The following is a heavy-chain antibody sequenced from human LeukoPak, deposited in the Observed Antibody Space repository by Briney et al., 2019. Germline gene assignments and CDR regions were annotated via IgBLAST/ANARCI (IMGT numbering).Heavy chain of an antibody. CDR1: GGSFRGYS. CDR2: IYDSGST. D-gene: IGHD5-18*01. J-gene: IGHJ4*02. V-gene: IGHV4-34*01. CDR3: ARVGFGGYSYGYVDF. Sequence: PSETLSLTCAVYGGSFRGYSWGWIRQPPGKGLEWIGTIYDSGSTYYNPSLKSRVTISADTSKNQLSLRLSSVTAADTAVYYCARVGFGGYSYGYVDFWGQGTQVTVSS.